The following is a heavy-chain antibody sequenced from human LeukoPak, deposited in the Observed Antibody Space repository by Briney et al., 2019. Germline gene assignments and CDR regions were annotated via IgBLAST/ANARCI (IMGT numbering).Heavy chain of an antibody. CDR2: INPNRAGT. CDR1: GYTFTGYY. V-gene: IGHV1-2*02. Sequence: ASVKVSCKASGYTFTGYYIHWVRQAPGQGLEWMGWINPNRAGTHYAQKFQGRVTMTRDTSISTAYMELSRLRSDDTAVYYCARVRWGGYYDILTGYYDYWGQGTLVTVSS. D-gene: IGHD3-9*01. J-gene: IGHJ4*02. CDR3: ARVRWGGYYDILTGYYDY.